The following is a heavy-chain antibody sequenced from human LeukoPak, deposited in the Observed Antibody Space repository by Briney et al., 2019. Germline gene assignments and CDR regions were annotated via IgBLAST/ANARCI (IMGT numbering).Heavy chain of an antibody. D-gene: IGHD1-26*01. CDR1: GFIFSSYA. CDR2: VSSHGTNK. Sequence: GGSLTLSCAAAGFIFSSYAMHWVRQAPGNGRGWVAVVSSHGTNKFYADSVKGRFTISRDNSRNTLYLQMNSLRPDDTALYYCARDQASGSRRGDCDYWGQGTLVTVSS. CDR3: ARDQASGSRRGDCDY. J-gene: IGHJ4*02. V-gene: IGHV3-30*04.